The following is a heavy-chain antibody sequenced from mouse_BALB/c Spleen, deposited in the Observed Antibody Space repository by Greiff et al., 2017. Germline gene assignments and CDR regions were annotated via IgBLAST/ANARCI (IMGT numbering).Heavy chain of an antibody. D-gene: IGHD2-4*01. CDR2: INPYNDGT. CDR1: GYTFTSYV. J-gene: IGHJ3*01. CDR3: ARDYDYDRDAWFAY. Sequence: VHVKQSGPELVKPGASVKMSCKASGYTFTSYVMHWVKQKPGQGLEWIGYINPYNDGTKYNEKFKGKATLTSDKSSSTAYMELSSLTSEDSAVYYCARDYDYDRDAWFAYWGQGTLVTVSA. V-gene: IGHV1-14*01.